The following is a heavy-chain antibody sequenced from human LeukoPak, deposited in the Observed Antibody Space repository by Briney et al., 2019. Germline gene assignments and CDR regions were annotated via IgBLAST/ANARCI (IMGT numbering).Heavy chain of an antibody. J-gene: IGHJ4*02. CDR2: ISAYNGNT. D-gene: IGHD6-6*01. CDR1: GYTFTSYG. Sequence: ASVKVSCKASGYTFTSYGISWVRQAPGQGLEWMGWISAYNGNTNYAQKLQGRVTMTTDTSTSTAYMELRSLRSDDTAVYYCVRTEAGFSSIAPTTTDYWGQGTLVTVSS. CDR3: VRTEAGFSSIAPTTTDY. V-gene: IGHV1-18*01.